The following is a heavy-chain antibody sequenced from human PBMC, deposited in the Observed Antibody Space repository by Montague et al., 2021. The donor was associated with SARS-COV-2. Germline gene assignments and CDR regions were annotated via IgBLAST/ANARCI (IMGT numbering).Heavy chain of an antibody. CDR1: GVSISSGSYY. D-gene: IGHD2/OR15-2a*01. CDR2: IHYSGST. V-gene: IGHV4-31*03. Sequence: TLSLTCTVSGVSISSGSYYWNWIRQHPGKGLEWIGYIHYSGSTYYTPSLQSRVSISVDTSKNEFSLKMTSVTAADTAVYYCAREGDEGYFFEYWGQGLLVTVSS. CDR3: AREGDEGYFFEY. J-gene: IGHJ4*02.